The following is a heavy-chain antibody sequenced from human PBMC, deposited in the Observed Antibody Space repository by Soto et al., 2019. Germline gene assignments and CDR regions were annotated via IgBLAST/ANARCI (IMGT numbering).Heavy chain of an antibody. CDR3: AHRTGFDY. V-gene: IGHV3-23*01. J-gene: IGHJ4*02. Sequence: EVQLWESGGGLVQPGGSLRLSCAVSGYTFSSFDMRWVRQDPGKGLEWVSTISGSGGGTNYADSVKGRFTISRDISTYTVYLQMNSLRAEDTAVYYCAHRTGFDYWGQGALVSVSS. CDR1: GYTFSSFD. CDR2: ISGSGGGT.